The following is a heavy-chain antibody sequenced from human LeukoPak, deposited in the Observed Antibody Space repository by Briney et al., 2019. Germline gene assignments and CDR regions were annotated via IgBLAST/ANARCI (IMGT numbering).Heavy chain of an antibody. CDR3: ARDTSPGITGTY. CDR1: GGSINGYY. J-gene: IGHJ4*02. Sequence: SETLSLTCTVSGGSINGYYWSWIRQSPGKGLESLGYIYYTGSTNYNPSLKSRVTMSVDTSRNQFFLRLSPVTAADTAVYYCARDTSPGITGTYWGQGTLVTVSS. CDR2: IYYTGST. V-gene: IGHV4-59*01. D-gene: IGHD1-20*01.